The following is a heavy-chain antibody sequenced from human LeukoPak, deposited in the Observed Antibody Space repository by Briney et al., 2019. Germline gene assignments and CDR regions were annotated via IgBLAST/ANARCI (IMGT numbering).Heavy chain of an antibody. CDR3: AREGRWLRAPQPHRRYYFDY. V-gene: IGHV4-34*01. Sequence: SETLSLTCAVYGGSFSSYYWGWIRQPPGKGLEWIGEINHTGSTNYNPSLKSRVTISVDTSKNQFSLKLSSVTAADTAVYYCAREGRWLRAPQPHRRYYFDYWGQGTLVTVSS. J-gene: IGHJ4*02. D-gene: IGHD5-24*01. CDR1: GGSFSSYY. CDR2: INHTGST.